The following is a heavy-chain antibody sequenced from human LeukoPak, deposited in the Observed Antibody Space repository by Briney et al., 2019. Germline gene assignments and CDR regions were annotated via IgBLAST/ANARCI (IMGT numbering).Heavy chain of an antibody. V-gene: IGHV3-23*01. J-gene: IGHJ4*02. D-gene: IGHD2-2*01. CDR1: GFTFSSYA. Sequence: GGSLRLSCAASGFTFSSYAMSWVRQAPGKGLEWVSAISGSGGSTYYADSVKGRFTISRDNSKNTLYLQMDSLRAEDTAVYYCAKESGGCSSTSCYVDYWGQGTLVTVSS. CDR2: ISGSGGST. CDR3: AKESGGCSSTSCYVDY.